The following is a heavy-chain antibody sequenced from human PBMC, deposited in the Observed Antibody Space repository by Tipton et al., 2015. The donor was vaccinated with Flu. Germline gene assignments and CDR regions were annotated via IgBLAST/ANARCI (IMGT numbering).Heavy chain of an antibody. J-gene: IGHJ4*02. CDR3: ARDYCSGGICYPDY. CDR1: GEALGSYY. V-gene: IGHV4-4*07. D-gene: IGHD2-15*01. CDR2: IYSSGST. Sequence: GEALGSYYWSWIRQPAGKGLEWIGRIYSSGSTTYNLTLKSRVTMSVDTSKNQFSLKLNSVTATDTAVYYCARDYCSGGICYPDYWGQGTLVTVSS.